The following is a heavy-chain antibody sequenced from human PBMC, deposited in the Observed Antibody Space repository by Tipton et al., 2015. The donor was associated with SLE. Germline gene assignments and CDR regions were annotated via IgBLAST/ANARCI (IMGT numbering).Heavy chain of an antibody. J-gene: IGHJ3*02. CDR1: GGSFSGYY. D-gene: IGHD7-27*01. CDR2: INHSGST. CDR3: ASPQLGIDAFDI. Sequence: PSLTCAVYGGSFSGYYWSWIRQPPGKGLEWIGEINHSGSTNYNPSLKSRVTISVDTSKNQFSLKLSSVTAADTAVYYCASPQLGIDAFDIWGQGTMVTVSS. V-gene: IGHV4-34*01.